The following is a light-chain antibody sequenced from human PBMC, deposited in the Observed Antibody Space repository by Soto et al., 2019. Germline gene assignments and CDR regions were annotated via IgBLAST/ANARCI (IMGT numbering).Light chain of an antibody. J-gene: IGLJ1*01. CDR1: SSDVGGYNY. Sequence: QSALTQPASVSGSPGQSITISCTGTSSDVGGYNYVSWYQQHPGKAPKLMSCEVNNRPSGVSNRFSGSKSGNTASLTISGLQAEDEAAYYCRSYTSSSTRVLGTGTKVTVL. CDR3: RSYTSSSTRV. V-gene: IGLV2-14*01. CDR2: EVN.